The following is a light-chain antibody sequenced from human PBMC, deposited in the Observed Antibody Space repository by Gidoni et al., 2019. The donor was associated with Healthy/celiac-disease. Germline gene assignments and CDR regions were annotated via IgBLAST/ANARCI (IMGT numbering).Light chain of an antibody. CDR1: QSVSSY. CDR2: DAS. CDR3: QQRSNWPPAVT. V-gene: IGKV3-11*01. J-gene: IGKJ3*01. Sequence: EIVLTQSPATLSLSPGERATLSCRASQSVSSYLAWYQQKPGQAPRRLIYDASNRATGIPARFSGSWSGTDFTLTISSLEPEDFAVYYCQQRSNWPPAVTFGPGTKVEIK.